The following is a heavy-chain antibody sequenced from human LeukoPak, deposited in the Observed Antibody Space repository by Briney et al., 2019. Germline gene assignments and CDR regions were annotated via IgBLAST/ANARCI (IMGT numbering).Heavy chain of an antibody. Sequence: PGGSLRLSCAASGFTFSIYWMSWVRQAPGKGLERVANIKQDGSEKYYVDSVKGRFTISRDNAKNSLYLQMNSLRAEDTAVYYCARDRRITMIVVANDAFDIWGQGTMVTVSS. CDR2: IKQDGSEK. D-gene: IGHD3-22*01. J-gene: IGHJ3*02. CDR3: ARDRRITMIVVANDAFDI. V-gene: IGHV3-7*01. CDR1: GFTFSIYW.